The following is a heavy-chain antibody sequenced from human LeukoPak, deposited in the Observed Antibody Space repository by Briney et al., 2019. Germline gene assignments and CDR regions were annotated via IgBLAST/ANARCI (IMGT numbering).Heavy chain of an antibody. CDR3: ARALLRDYAFNY. CDR2: ISSSSGSI. J-gene: IGHJ4*02. V-gene: IGHV3-48*04. D-gene: IGHD4-17*01. CDR1: GFTFSTFG. Sequence: PGGSLRLSCAASGFTFSTFGMNWVRQAPGKGLDWVSYISSSSGSIYYADSVKGRFTISRDNAKNSLYLQMNSLRAEDTAVYYCARALLRDYAFNYWGQGTLVTVSS.